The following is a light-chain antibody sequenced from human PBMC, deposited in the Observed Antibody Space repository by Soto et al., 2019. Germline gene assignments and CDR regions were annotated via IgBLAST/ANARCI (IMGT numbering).Light chain of an antibody. CDR3: AAWDDSLNGPV. CDR2: SNN. J-gene: IGLJ3*02. V-gene: IGLV1-44*01. CDR1: SSNIGSNT. Sequence: QPVLTPPPSASGTPGQRVTISCSGSSSNIGSNTVNWYQQLPGTAPKLLIYSNNQRPSGVPDRFSGSKSGTSASLAISGLQSEDEADYYCAAWDDSLNGPVFGGGPKLTVL.